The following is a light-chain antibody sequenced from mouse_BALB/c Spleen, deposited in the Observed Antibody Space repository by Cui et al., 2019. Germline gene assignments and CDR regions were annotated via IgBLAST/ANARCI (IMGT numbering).Light chain of an antibody. J-gene: IGKJ1*01. Sequence: QLVLTQSPPIMSTSLGEEITLTCSASSSVSYMHWYQQKSGTSPKLLIYSTSNLASGVPSRFSGSGSGTFYSLTISGVEAVDAADYYCHQWSSYPWTFGGGTKLEIK. V-gene: IGKV4-80*01. CDR2: STS. CDR3: HQWSSYPWT. CDR1: SSVSY.